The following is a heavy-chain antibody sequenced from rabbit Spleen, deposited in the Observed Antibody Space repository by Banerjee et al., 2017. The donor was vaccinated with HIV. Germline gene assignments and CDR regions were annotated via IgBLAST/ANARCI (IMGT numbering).Heavy chain of an antibody. Sequence: QEQLEESGGGLVKPGGTLTLTCKASGIDFSNYYYMCWVRQAPGKGLELIACIDVGSSGSTWYASWAKGRFTISKTSSTTVTLQMTSMTAADTATYFCVRSEPAGVYESSLWGPGTLVTVS. V-gene: IGHV1S45*01. CDR3: VRSEPAGVYESSL. CDR1: GIDFSNYYY. D-gene: IGHD4-2*01. J-gene: IGHJ4*01. CDR2: IDVGSSGST.